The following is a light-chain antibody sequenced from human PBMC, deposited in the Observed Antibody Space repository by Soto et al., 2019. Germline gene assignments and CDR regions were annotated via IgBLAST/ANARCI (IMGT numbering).Light chain of an antibody. CDR1: QSVDNY. J-gene: IGKJ3*01. CDR2: DAS. Sequence: EIVLTQSPDTLSLSPGERATLSCRPSQSVDNYLAWYQQVHGQAPRLLIYDASKWATGIPARFSGSGSGTDFTLTISSLEPEDSAVYYCQPRSNWIFTFGPGTKV. CDR3: QPRSNWIFT. V-gene: IGKV3-11*01.